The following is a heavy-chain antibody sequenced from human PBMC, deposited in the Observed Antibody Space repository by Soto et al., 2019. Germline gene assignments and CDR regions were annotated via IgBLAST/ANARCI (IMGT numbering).Heavy chain of an antibody. D-gene: IGHD3-10*01. CDR3: AKDYFDSGSFYWFFDF. J-gene: IGHJ4*02. V-gene: IGHV3-23*01. CDR1: GFTFSNYA. CDR2: ITGSGVTI. Sequence: EVQLLESGGGSVQPGGSLRLSCTASGFTFSNYAISWVRQAPGKGLEWVSGITGSGVTIYYADSVKGRFTISRDNSKNTLYLQMNSLRAEDTAIYFCAKDYFDSGSFYWFFDFGGQGTLVTVSS.